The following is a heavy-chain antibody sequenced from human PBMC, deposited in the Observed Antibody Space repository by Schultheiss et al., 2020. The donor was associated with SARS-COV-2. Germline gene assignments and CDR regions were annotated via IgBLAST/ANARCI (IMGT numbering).Heavy chain of an antibody. D-gene: IGHD1-26*01. CDR3: ARGREWELHPFDY. CDR1: GGSISSSNW. Sequence: GSLRLSCAVSGGSISSSNWWSWVRQPPGKGLEWIGEINHSGSTNYNPSLKSRVTISVDTSKNQFSLKLSSVTAADTAVYYCARGREWELHPFDYWGQGTLVTVSS. CDR2: INHSGST. V-gene: IGHV4-4*02. J-gene: IGHJ4*02.